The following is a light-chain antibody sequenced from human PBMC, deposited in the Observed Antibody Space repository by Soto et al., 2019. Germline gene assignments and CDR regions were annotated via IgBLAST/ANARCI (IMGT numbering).Light chain of an antibody. V-gene: IGKV3-15*01. CDR1: QSLSSRN. CDR3: QQYDDWPTMYT. CDR2: AAS. Sequence: ELVLTQSGCTLSLSPGERATLSCRASQSLSSRNLAWYQQKPGQAPRPLIYAASTRATGVPARFSGSGSGTEFTLTISSLQSEDCAVYYCQQYDDWPTMYTVGQGTKVDIK. J-gene: IGKJ2*01.